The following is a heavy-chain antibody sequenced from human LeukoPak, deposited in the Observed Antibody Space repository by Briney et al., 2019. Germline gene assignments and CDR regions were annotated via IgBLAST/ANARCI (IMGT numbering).Heavy chain of an antibody. CDR3: ATEDSSGWYELDY. V-gene: IGHV1-2*02. D-gene: IGHD6-19*01. CDR2: INPNSGGT. CDR1: GYTFTGYY. Sequence: ASVKVSCKASGYTFTGYYMHWVRQAPGQGLEWMGWINPNSGGTNYAQKFQGRVTMTEDTSTDTAYMELSSLRSEDTAVYYCATEDSSGWYELDYWGQGTLVTVSS. J-gene: IGHJ4*02.